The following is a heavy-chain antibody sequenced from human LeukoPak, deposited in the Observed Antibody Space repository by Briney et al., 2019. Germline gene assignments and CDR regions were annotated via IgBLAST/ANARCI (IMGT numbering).Heavy chain of an antibody. D-gene: IGHD3-22*01. V-gene: IGHV3-23*01. Sequence: GGSLRLSCAASGFTFSNYGMSWVRQAPGKGLEWVSLITGVGGGTYYADSVQGRFTISRDNSKNTLYLQMNSLRAGDTAVYYCAKDRSMIPPGAFDIWGQGTMVTVSS. CDR1: GFTFSNYG. J-gene: IGHJ3*02. CDR2: ITGVGGGT. CDR3: AKDRSMIPPGAFDI.